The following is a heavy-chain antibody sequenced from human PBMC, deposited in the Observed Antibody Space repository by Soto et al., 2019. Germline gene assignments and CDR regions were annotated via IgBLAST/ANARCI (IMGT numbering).Heavy chain of an antibody. D-gene: IGHD3-16*02. J-gene: IGHJ4*02. CDR1: GFTFSSYW. CDR3: ARTPPSTFGVVIVDY. V-gene: IGHV3-74*01. CDR2: INSDGSST. Sequence: EVQLVESGGGLVQPGGSLRLSCEASGFTFSSYWMHWVRQAPGKGLVWVSRINSDGSSTSYADSVKGRFTISRDNAKNTLYLQMNSLRAEDTAVYYCARTPPSTFGVVIVDYWGQGTLVTVSS.